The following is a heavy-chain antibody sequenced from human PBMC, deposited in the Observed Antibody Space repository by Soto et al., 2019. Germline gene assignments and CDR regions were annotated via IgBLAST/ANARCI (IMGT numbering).Heavy chain of an antibody. CDR2: MNPNSGNT. Sequence: QVQLVQSGAEVKKPGASVKVSCKASGYTFTNYDINWVRQATGQGLEWVGWMNPNSGNTGYAKKFQGRVTMTRSTSVRTAYMELSGLRSEDTAVYYCARYNWNYPRRDINSLDPWGQGTLVTVSS. J-gene: IGHJ5*02. CDR3: ARYNWNYPRRDINSLDP. CDR1: GYTFTNYD. D-gene: IGHD1-7*01. V-gene: IGHV1-8*01.